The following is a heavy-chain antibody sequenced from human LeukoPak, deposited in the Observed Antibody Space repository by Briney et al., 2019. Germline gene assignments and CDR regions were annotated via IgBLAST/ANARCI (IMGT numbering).Heavy chain of an antibody. V-gene: IGHV1-69*05. CDR2: IIPIFGTA. J-gene: IGHJ6*03. CDR1: GGTFSSYA. Sequence: SVKVSCKASGGTFSSYAISWVRQAPGQGLEGMGGIIPIFGTANYAQKFQGRVTITTDESTSTAYMELSSLRPEDTAVYYCATRGAPRYYYYYYYMDVWGKGTTVTVSS. CDR3: ATRGAPRYYYYYYYMDV. D-gene: IGHD3-16*01.